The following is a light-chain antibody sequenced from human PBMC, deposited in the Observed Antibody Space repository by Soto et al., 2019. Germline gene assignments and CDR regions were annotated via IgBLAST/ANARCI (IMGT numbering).Light chain of an antibody. V-gene: IGKV1-9*01. Sequence: DIQLTQSPSFLSASVGDRVTITCRASQGISSYLAWYQQKPGKAPKLLIYAASTLQSGVPSRFSGSGSGTEFTLTISSLQLEDFATYYCQQLNTYLSFTFGPGTKVDIK. CDR3: QQLNTYLSFT. CDR2: AAS. J-gene: IGKJ3*01. CDR1: QGISSY.